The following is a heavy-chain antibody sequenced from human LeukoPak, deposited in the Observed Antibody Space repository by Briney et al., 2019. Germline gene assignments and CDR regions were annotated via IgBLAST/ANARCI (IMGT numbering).Heavy chain of an antibody. J-gene: IGHJ6*02. CDR3: ARGVLYYDSSGYYYYYGMDV. D-gene: IGHD3-22*01. CDR1: GYTFTSYY. V-gene: IGHV1-46*01. CDR2: INPSGGST. Sequence: ASVKVSCKASGYTFTSYYMHWVRQAPGQGLEWMGIINPSGGSTSYAQKFQGRVTMTTDTSTNTAYMELRSLRSDDTAVYYCARGVLYYDSSGYYYYYGMDVWGQGTTVTVSS.